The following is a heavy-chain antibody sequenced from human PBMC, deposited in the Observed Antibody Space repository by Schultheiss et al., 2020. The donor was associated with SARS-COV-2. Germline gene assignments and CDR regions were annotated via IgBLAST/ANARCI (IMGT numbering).Heavy chain of an antibody. V-gene: IGHV3-74*01. J-gene: IGHJ4*02. Sequence: GSLRLSCAASGFTFSSYWMHWVRQVPGKGLVWVARIDNHGYTTDYADSVRGRFTISRDNAKNTLSLQMNSLRDEDTAVYYCGRDLGGESGLWGQGTLVTVSS. CDR2: IDNHGYTT. CDR1: GFTFSSYW. D-gene: IGHD3-16*01. CDR3: GRDLGGESGL.